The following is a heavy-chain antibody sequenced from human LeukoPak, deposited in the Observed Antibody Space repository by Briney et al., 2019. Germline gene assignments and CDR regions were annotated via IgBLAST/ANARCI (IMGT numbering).Heavy chain of an antibody. Sequence: GGSLRLSCAASGFTVTSDYMSWVRQAPGKGLEWVSGIYSGGNTFYADSVKGRFSTSRDNSENTLYLQMNSLRAEDTAVYYCARDRGYSHGYAYYFEYWGQGTLVTVSS. V-gene: IGHV3-66*01. CDR3: ARDRGYSHGYAYYFEY. CDR1: GFTVTSDY. D-gene: IGHD5-18*01. J-gene: IGHJ4*02. CDR2: IYSGGNT.